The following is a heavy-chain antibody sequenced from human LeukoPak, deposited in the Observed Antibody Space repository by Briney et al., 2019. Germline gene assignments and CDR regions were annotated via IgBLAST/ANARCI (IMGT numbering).Heavy chain of an antibody. D-gene: IGHD3-10*01. CDR3: ARGGKWFGELLARPNWFDP. CDR2: IYYSGST. Sequence: SETLSLTCTVSGGSISSGGYYWSWIRQHPGKGLEWIGYIYYSGSTYYNPSLKSRVTISVDTSKNQFSLKLGSVTAADTAVYYCARGGKWFGELLARPNWFDPWGQGTLVTVSS. CDR1: GGSISSGGYY. V-gene: IGHV4-31*03. J-gene: IGHJ5*02.